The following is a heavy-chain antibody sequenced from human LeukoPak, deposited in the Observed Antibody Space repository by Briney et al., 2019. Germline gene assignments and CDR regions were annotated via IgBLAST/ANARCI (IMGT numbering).Heavy chain of an antibody. CDR1: GFMFSSYW. J-gene: IGHJ4*02. CDR2: IRQDGNEI. Sequence: GGSLRLSCAASGFMFSSYWMSWVRQAPGKGLEWVANIRQDGNEIYYGDSVKGRFTISRDNGKNSLFLQMNSLRTEDTAVYFCARVEVRGQPRCSCGCYFDCWGQGTLVTVSS. CDR3: ARVEVRGQPRCSCGCYFDC. V-gene: IGHV3-7*01. D-gene: IGHD2-15*01.